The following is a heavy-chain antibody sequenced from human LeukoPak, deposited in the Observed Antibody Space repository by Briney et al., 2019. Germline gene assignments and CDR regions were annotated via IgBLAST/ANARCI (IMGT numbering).Heavy chain of an antibody. D-gene: IGHD3-22*01. CDR3: AKGDYYDSSGYYE. CDR2: ISGSGGST. CDR1: GFTFSSYA. Sequence: GGSLRLSCAASGFTFSSYAMSWVRQAPGKGLEWVPAISGSGGSTYYADSVKGRFTISRDNSKNTLYLQMNSLRAEDTAVYYCAKGDYYDSSGYYEWGQGTLVTVSS. J-gene: IGHJ4*02. V-gene: IGHV3-23*01.